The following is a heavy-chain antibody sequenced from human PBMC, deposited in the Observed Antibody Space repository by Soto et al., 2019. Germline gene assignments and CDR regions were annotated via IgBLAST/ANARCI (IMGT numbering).Heavy chain of an antibody. CDR1: GFAFSSYA. CDR3: ARELSGSGD. J-gene: IGHJ4*02. CDR2: ISYDGSNN. Sequence: QVQLVESGGGVVQPGRSLRLSCAASGFAFSSYAMHWVRQAPGKGLEWVAVISYDGSNNYYSDSVKGRFTISRDNSKNTLYLQMNSLRAEDTAVYYCARELSGSGDWGKGTLVTVSS. V-gene: IGHV3-30-3*01. D-gene: IGHD3-10*01.